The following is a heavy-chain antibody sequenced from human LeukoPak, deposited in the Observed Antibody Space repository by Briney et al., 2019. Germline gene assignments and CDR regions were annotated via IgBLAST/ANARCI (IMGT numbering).Heavy chain of an antibody. Sequence: GESLQISCQGSGSSFTSYWIGWVRQLPGKGLEWMGIIYPGDSDTRYSPSFQGQVTISADKSISTAYLQWSSLKASDTAMYYCARLRGSSYYFDYWGQGTLVTVSS. CDR1: GSSFTSYW. J-gene: IGHJ4*02. D-gene: IGHD1-26*01. V-gene: IGHV5-51*01. CDR2: IYPGDSDT. CDR3: ARLRGSSYYFDY.